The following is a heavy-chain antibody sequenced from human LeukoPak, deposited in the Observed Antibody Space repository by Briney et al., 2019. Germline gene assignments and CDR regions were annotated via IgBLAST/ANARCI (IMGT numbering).Heavy chain of an antibody. D-gene: IGHD3-16*02. J-gene: IGHJ4*02. CDR2: IFYSGST. CDR3: ARLTFGGVIDPN. Sequence: DPSETLSLTCTVSGGSISGSSYYWGWIRQPPGKGLEWIATIFYSGSTYCNPSLKSRVTISVDTSKNQFSLKVTSVTAADTAMYYCARLTFGGVIDPNWGQGTLVTVSS. V-gene: IGHV4-39*01. CDR1: GGSISGSSYY.